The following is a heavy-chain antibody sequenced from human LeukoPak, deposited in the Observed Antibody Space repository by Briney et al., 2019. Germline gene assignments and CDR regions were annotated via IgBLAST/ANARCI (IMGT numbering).Heavy chain of an antibody. Sequence: GGSLRLSCAASGFTFSSYAMSWVRQAPGKGLEWVSGISGSGGSTYYADSVKGRFTISRDNSKNTLYLQMNSLRPEDTAVYYCARGEDVAEGFFAYWGQGTQVTVSS. J-gene: IGHJ4*02. V-gene: IGHV3-23*01. D-gene: IGHD2-15*01. CDR3: ARGEDVAEGFFAY. CDR2: ISGSGGST. CDR1: GFTFSSYA.